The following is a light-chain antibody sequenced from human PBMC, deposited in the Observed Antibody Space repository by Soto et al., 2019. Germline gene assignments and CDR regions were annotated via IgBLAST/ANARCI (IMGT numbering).Light chain of an antibody. V-gene: IGKV1-5*03. CDR1: QSISTW. CDR3: QQYNFFRT. CDR2: HSS. Sequence: DVQMTQSPSTLSASIGDRVTITCRASQSISTWLAWYQQKPGQAPKLLITHSSTLQNGVPSRFIGRGSGTEFTLTITSLQPDDFATYYCQQYNFFRTFGQGTKV. J-gene: IGKJ1*01.